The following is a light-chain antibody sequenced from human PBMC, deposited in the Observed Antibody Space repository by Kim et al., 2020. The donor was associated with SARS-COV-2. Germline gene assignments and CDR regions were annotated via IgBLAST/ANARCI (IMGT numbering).Light chain of an antibody. CDR1: LLAKKY. J-gene: IGLJ3*02. V-gene: IGLV3-27*01. CDR3: YSAADDIGV. CDR2: KDS. Sequence: SYELTQPSSVSVSPGQTARITCSGDLLAKKYARWFQQKPGQAPVLVIYKDSERPSGIPERISGSSSGTTVTLTISGAQVEDEADYYCYSAADDIGVFGGGTKLTVL.